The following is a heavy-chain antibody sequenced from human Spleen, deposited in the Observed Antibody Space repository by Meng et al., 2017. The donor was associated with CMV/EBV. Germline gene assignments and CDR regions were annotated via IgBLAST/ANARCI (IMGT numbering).Heavy chain of an antibody. V-gene: IGHV4-34*01. Sequence: GSLRLSCAVYGGSFSGYYWSWIRQPPGKGLEWIGEINHSGSTNYNPSLKSRVTISVDTSKNQFSLKLSSVTAADTAVYYCARGPRGYYYGMDVWGQGTTVTVSS. CDR3: ARGPRGYYYGMDV. CDR1: GGSFSGYY. D-gene: IGHD3-10*01. CDR2: INHSGST. J-gene: IGHJ6*02.